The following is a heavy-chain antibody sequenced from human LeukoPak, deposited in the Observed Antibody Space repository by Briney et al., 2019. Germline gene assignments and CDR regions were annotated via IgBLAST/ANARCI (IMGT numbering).Heavy chain of an antibody. D-gene: IGHD6-13*01. CDR1: GGSVSSGRYY. V-gene: IGHV4-61*01. Sequence: SETLSLTCTVSGGSVSSGRYYWSWIRQPPGKGLEWIGYIYYSGSTNYNPSLKSRVTISVDTSKNQFSLKLSSVTAADTAVYYCARELRGQQLVRGHNWFDPWGQGTLVTVSS. CDR2: IYYSGST. J-gene: IGHJ5*02. CDR3: ARELRGQQLVRGHNWFDP.